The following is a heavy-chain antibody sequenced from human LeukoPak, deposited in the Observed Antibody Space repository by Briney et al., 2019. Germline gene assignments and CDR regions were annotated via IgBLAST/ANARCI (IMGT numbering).Heavy chain of an antibody. CDR1: GFTFSSYG. CDR2: IWYDGSNK. CDR3: ARARIAARRFGYYFDY. J-gene: IGHJ4*02. Sequence: PGRSLRLSCAASGFTFSSYGMHWVRQAPGKGLEWVAVIWYDGSNKYYADSVKGRFTISRDNSKNTLYLQMNSLRAEDTAVYYCARARIAARRFGYYFDYWGQGTLVTVSS. V-gene: IGHV3-33*01. D-gene: IGHD6-6*01.